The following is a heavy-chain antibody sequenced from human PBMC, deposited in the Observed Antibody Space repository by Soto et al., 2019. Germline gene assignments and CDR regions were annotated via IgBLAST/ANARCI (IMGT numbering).Heavy chain of an antibody. CDR1: GFTFSSND. V-gene: IGHV3-48*01. CDR3: ARTSRILDAFDI. J-gene: IGHJ3*02. Sequence: SLRLSCAAAGFTFSSNDMNWVRQAPGKGLEWVSCISSSSSPIYYADSVRGRFTISRDNAKNSLYLQMNSLRAEDTAVYYCARTSRILDAFDIWGQGTMVTVSS. D-gene: IGHD2-15*01. CDR2: ISSSSSPI.